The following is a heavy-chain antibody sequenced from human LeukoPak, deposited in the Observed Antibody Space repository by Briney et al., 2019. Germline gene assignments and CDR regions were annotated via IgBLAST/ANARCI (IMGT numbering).Heavy chain of an antibody. CDR2: INSDGSST. CDR1: GFTFSSYW. Sequence: GGSLRLSCAASGFTFSSYWMHWVRQAPGKGLVWVSHINSDGSSTSYADSVKGRFTISRDNAKNTLYLQVNSLRAEDTAVYYCASPLYDYSNYYGMDVWGQGTTVTVSS. J-gene: IGHJ6*02. V-gene: IGHV3-74*01. CDR3: ASPLYDYSNYYGMDV. D-gene: IGHD4-11*01.